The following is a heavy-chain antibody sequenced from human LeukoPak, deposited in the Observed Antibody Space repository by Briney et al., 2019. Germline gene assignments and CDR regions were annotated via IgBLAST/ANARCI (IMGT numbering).Heavy chain of an antibody. V-gene: IGHV4-39*01. D-gene: IGHD1-26*01. CDR3: VKSGGYGLIDY. J-gene: IGHJ4*02. CDR2: IYYTGST. Sequence: SETLSLTCAVSVASISGSGYYLGRIRQPPAKGLEWIGNIYYTGSTYYNASLQSRVTISIDTSKNQFSLRLNSVTAADTAMYYCVKSGGYGLIDYWGQGTLVTVSS. CDR1: VASISGSGYY.